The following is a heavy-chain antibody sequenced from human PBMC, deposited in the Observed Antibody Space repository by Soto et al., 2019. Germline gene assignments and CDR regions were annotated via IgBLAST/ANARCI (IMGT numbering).Heavy chain of an antibody. V-gene: IGHV3-7*05. J-gene: IGHJ4*02. D-gene: IGHD2-2*01. CDR1: GFTFSSYW. CDR3: ARGRYVQRY. Sequence: PGGSLRLSCAASGFTFSSYWMTWVRQAPGKGLEWVANIKQDGSEKYYVESVKGRFTISRDSAKNSLYLRMNTLRAEDTAVYYCARGRYVQRYWGQGTLVTVSS. CDR2: IKQDGSEK.